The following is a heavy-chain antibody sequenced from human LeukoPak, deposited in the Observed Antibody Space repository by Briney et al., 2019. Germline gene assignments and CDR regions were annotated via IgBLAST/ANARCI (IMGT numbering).Heavy chain of an antibody. D-gene: IGHD3-10*01. CDR3: SRDFWRFGLDF. V-gene: IGHV3-49*03. CDR1: GFTFCVDG. Sequence: GRSLRLSCIASGFTFCVDGMSWFRQAPGKGLEWVAFIRSKSYGGTSEYAASVRGRFTVSRDDSKSIAYLQMESLKTEDTAVYYCSRDFWRFGLDFWGQGTPVTVSS. J-gene: IGHJ4*02. CDR2: IRSKSYGGTS.